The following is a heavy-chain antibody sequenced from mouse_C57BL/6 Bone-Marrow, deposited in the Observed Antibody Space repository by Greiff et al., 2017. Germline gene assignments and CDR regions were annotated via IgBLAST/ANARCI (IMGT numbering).Heavy chain of an antibody. D-gene: IGHD3-2*02. J-gene: IGHJ4*01. CDR1: GYTFTDYN. Sequence: VQLQQSGPELVKPGASVKMSCKASGYTFTDYNMHWVKQSHGKSLEWIGYINPNNGGTSYNQKFKGKATLTVNKSSSTAYMELRSLTSEDSAVYYCATGSSGPYYYAMDYWGQGTSVTVSS. CDR2: INPNNGGT. V-gene: IGHV1-22*01. CDR3: ATGSSGPYYYAMDY.